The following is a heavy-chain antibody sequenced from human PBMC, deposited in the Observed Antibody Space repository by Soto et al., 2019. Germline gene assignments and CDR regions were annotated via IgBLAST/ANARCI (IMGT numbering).Heavy chain of an antibody. D-gene: IGHD3-3*02. CDR1: GYSFTGYY. Sequence: QVQLVQSGAGVKKPGASVKVSCKASGYSFTGYYMHCARRAPGQGLEWMGWINPNSGGTNFARKFQGRVTMTRDTSISTVDMDMISLRSDATAVYWWAMGGSDTAVLVAVAELDSWGQGTLVSVSS. CDR2: INPNSGGT. CDR3: AMGGSDTAVLVAVAELDS. V-gene: IGHV1-2*02. J-gene: IGHJ4*02.